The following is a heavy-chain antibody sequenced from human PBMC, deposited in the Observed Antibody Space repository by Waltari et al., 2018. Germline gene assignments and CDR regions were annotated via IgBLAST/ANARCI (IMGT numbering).Heavy chain of an antibody. CDR2: IYHSGST. D-gene: IGHD6-13*01. V-gene: IGHV4-38-2*01. CDR3: ARQAAGTIEYYYGMDV. Sequence: QVQLQESGPGLVKPSETLSLTCAVSGYSISSGYYWGWIRQPPGKGLEWIGSIYHSGSTYYNPSLRSRVTIAVDTSKNQCSLKLSSVTAADTAVYYWARQAAGTIEYYYGMDVWGQGTTVTVSS. CDR1: GYSISSGYY. J-gene: IGHJ6*02.